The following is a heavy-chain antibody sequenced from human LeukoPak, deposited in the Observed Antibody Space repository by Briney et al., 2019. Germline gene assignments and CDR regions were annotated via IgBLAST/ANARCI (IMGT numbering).Heavy chain of an antibody. CDR2: INPNSGGT. V-gene: IGHV1-2*06. CDR1: GYTSTGYY. D-gene: IGHD3-22*01. Sequence: GASVKVSCKASGYTSTGYYMHWVRQAPGQGLEWMGRINPNSGGTNYAQKFQGRVIMTRDTSISTAYMELSRLRSDDTAVYYCARDYYDSSGSEDFDYWGQGTLVTVSS. J-gene: IGHJ4*02. CDR3: ARDYYDSSGSEDFDY.